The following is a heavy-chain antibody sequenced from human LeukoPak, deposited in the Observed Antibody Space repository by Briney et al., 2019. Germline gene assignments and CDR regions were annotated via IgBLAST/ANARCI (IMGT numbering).Heavy chain of an antibody. Sequence: GGSLRLSCAASGFTFSSYGMHWVRQAPGKGLEWVAVISYDGSNKYYADSVKGRFTISRDNSKNTLYLQMNSLRAEDTAVYYCAKDYGNGGGNPSYYYGSGPFDYWGQGTLVTVSS. CDR1: GFTFSSYG. CDR2: ISYDGSNK. D-gene: IGHD3-10*01. CDR3: AKDYGNGGGNPSYYYGSGPFDY. V-gene: IGHV3-30*18. J-gene: IGHJ4*02.